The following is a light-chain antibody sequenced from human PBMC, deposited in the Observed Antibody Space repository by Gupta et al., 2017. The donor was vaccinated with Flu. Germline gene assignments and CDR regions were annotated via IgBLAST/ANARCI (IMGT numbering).Light chain of an antibody. V-gene: IGKV3-20*01. CDR3: QQYGSSPPYS. J-gene: IGKJ2*03. CDR2: GAS. Sequence: EIVLTQSPGTLSLSPGERATLSCRASQSVSSSYLAWYQQKPGQAPRLLIYGASSRATGIPDRFSGSGSGTDFTLTISRREPEDFAVYYCQQYGSSPPYSCGQGTRLEIK. CDR1: QSVSSSY.